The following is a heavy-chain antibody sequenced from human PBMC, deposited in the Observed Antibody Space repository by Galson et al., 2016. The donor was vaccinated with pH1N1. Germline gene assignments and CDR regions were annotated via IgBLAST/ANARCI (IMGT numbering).Heavy chain of an antibody. V-gene: IGHV3-33*01. CDR1: GLIFKNFA. CDR3: TTDADDPMDV. Sequence: SLRLSCAASGLIFKNFAMHWVRQAPGKGLEWVAFIWMDGTGQKYADSVKGRFIISRDNSKNTLYLQMNSLGDVDTAIYYCTTDADDPMDVWGIGTTVTVSP. D-gene: IGHD3-16*01. J-gene: IGHJ6*04. CDR2: IWMDGTGQ.